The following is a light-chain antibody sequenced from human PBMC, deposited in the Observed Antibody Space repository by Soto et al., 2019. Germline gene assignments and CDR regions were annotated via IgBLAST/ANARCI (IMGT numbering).Light chain of an antibody. CDR2: DNN. V-gene: IGLV1-51*01. J-gene: IGLJ2*01. Sequence: QSVLTQPPSVSVAPGQKVTISCSGSSSNIGNNYVSWYQQLPGTAPKLLIYDNNKRPSGIPDRFSGSKSGTSATLGITGLQTGDEADYYCGTWDSSLSAEAVFGGGTKLTVL. CDR1: SSNIGNNY. CDR3: GTWDSSLSAEAV.